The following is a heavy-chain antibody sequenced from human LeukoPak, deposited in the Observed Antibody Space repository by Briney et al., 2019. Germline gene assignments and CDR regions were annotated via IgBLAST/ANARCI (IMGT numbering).Heavy chain of an antibody. CDR1: GFTFSGSA. Sequence: GGSLRLSCAASGFTFSGSAMHWVRQASGKGLEWVGRIRSKANSYATAYAASVKGRFTISRDDSKNTAYLQMNSLKTEDTAVYYCTTASYAAMVTWGQGTLVTVSS. D-gene: IGHD5-18*01. J-gene: IGHJ5*02. V-gene: IGHV3-73*01. CDR2: IRSKANSYAT. CDR3: TTASYAAMVT.